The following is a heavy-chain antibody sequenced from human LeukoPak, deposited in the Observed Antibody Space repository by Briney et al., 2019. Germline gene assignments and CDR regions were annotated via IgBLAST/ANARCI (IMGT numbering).Heavy chain of an antibody. CDR3: ARAGGDAFDI. D-gene: IGHD3-10*01. J-gene: IGHJ3*02. CDR2: MNPNSGNT. V-gene: IGHV1-8*03. Sequence: ASVKVCCTAAGYTFTSYDINWVRQATGQGLEWMGWMNPNSGNTGYAQKFQGRVTITRNTSISTAYMELSSLRSEDTAVYYCARAGGDAFDIWGQGTMVTVSS. CDR1: GYTFTSYD.